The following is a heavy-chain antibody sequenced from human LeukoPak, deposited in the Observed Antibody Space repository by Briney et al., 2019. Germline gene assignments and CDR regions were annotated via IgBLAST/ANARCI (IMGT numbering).Heavy chain of an antibody. Sequence: ASVKVSCKASGYTFTGYYMHWVRQAPGQGLEWMGWINTNTGNPTYAQGFTGRLVFSLDTSVSTAYLQISSLKAEDTAVYYCASSPTYYDFWSGPSIRPFDYWGQGTLVTVSS. CDR1: GYTFTGYY. D-gene: IGHD3-3*01. J-gene: IGHJ4*02. CDR2: INTNTGNP. V-gene: IGHV7-4-1*02. CDR3: ASSPTYYDFWSGPSIRPFDY.